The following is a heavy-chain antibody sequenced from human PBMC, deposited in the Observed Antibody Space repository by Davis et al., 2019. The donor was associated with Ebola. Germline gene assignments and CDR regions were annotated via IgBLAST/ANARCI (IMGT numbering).Heavy chain of an antibody. CDR2: IYYSRST. CDR1: GGSITSNSYY. D-gene: IGHD2-15*01. V-gene: IGHV4-39*01. Sequence: MPSETLSLTCSVSGGSITSNSYYWALIRQPPGKGLEWIGSIYYSRSTFYNPSLKSRVPMSVDPSKSQFSLALTSVTAADTAIYSCATLGRFCRGGICYSFDSWGQGTLVAVSS. CDR3: ATLGRFCRGGICYSFDS. J-gene: IGHJ4*02.